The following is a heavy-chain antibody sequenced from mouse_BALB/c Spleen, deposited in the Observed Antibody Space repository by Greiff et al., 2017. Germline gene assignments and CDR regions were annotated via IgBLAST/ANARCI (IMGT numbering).Heavy chain of an antibody. CDR2: IWAGGST. D-gene: IGHD2-1*01. CDR3: ARNDYGNDYFDY. Sequence: VQGVESGPGLVAPSQSLSITCTVSGFSLTSYGVHWVRQPPGKGLEWLGVIWAGGSTNYNSALMSRLSISKDNSKSQVFLKMNSLQTDDTAMYYCARNDYGNDYFDYWGQGTTLTVSS. CDR1: GFSLTSYG. J-gene: IGHJ2*01. V-gene: IGHV2-9*02.